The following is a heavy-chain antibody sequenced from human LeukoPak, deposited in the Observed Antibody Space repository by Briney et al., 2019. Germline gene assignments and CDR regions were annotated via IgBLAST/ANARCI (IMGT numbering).Heavy chain of an antibody. V-gene: IGHV3-30*18. Sequence: GRSLRLSCAASGFTFSSYGMHWVRQAPGKGLEWVAVISYDGSNKYYADSVKGRFTISRDNSKNTLYLQMNSLRAEDTAVYYCAKGSGSYGYYFDYWGQGTLVTVSS. CDR2: ISYDGSNK. J-gene: IGHJ4*02. D-gene: IGHD1-26*01. CDR1: GFTFSSYG. CDR3: AKGSGSYGYYFDY.